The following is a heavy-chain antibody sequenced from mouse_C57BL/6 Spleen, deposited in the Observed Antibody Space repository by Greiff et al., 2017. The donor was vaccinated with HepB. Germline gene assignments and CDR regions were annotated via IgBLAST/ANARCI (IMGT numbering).Heavy chain of an antibody. D-gene: IGHD2-4*01. CDR2: ISDGGSYT. CDR1: GFTFSSYA. Sequence: EVQVVESGGGLVKPGGSLKLSCAASGFTFSSYAMSWVRQTPEKRLEWVATISDGGSYTYYPDNVKGRFTISRDNAKNNLYLQMSHLKSEDTAMYYCARDADYDPFAYWGQGTLVTVSA. J-gene: IGHJ3*01. CDR3: ARDADYDPFAY. V-gene: IGHV5-4*01.